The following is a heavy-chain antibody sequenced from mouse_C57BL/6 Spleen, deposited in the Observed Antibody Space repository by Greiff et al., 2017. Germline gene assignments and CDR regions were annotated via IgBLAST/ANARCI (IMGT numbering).Heavy chain of an antibody. J-gene: IGHJ2*01. CDR3: ARGTPITTVVATFDY. CDR2: ILPKSGNT. Sequence: QVQLQQSGAELARPGASVTLSCKASGYTFTSYGISWVKPRTGQGLEWIGKILPKSGNTYYNENFKGKVTLTADKSSSTAYMELRSLTSEDSAIYFCARGTPITTVVATFDYWGQGTTRTVSS. CDR1: GYTFTSYG. D-gene: IGHD1-1*01. V-gene: IGHV1-81*01.